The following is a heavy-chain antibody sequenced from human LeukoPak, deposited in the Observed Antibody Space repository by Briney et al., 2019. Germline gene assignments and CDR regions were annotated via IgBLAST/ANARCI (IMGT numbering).Heavy chain of an antibody. CDR2: IYTSGST. CDR1: GGSISSGSYY. D-gene: IGHD3-22*01. Sequence: PSETLSLTCTVSGGSISSGSYYWSWIRQPAGKGLEWIGRIYTSGSTNYNPSLKSRVTISVDTSKNQSSLKLSPVTAADTAVYYCASYYDSSGFDIWGQGTMVTVSS. V-gene: IGHV4-61*02. J-gene: IGHJ3*02. CDR3: ASYYDSSGFDI.